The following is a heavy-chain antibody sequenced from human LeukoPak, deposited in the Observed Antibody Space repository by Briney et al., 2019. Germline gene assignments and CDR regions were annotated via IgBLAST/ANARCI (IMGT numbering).Heavy chain of an antibody. J-gene: IGHJ4*02. CDR1: GGSISSYY. D-gene: IGHD3-22*01. CDR2: IYYSGST. CDR3: ARADSSGYYFEDY. Sequence: SETLSLTCTVSGGSISSYYWSWIRQPPGKGLEWIGYIYYSGSTNYNPSLKGRVTISVDTSKNQFSLKLSSVTAADTAVYYCARADSSGYYFEDYWGQGTLVTVSS. V-gene: IGHV4-59*01.